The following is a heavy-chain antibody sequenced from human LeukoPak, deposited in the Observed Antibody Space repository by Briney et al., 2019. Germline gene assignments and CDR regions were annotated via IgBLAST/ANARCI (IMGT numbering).Heavy chain of an antibody. Sequence: GGSLRLSCAASGFTFSSYAMHWVRQAPGKVLEWVAVISYDGSNKYYADSVKGRFTISRDNSKNTLYLQMNSLRAEDTAVYYCARSDYRAIDYWGQGTLVTVSS. D-gene: IGHD5-12*01. J-gene: IGHJ4*02. CDR2: ISYDGSNK. V-gene: IGHV3-30*04. CDR1: GFTFSSYA. CDR3: ARSDYRAIDY.